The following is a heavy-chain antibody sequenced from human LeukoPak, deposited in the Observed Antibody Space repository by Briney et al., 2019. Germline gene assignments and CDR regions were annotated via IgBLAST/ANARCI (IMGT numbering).Heavy chain of an antibody. J-gene: IGHJ4*02. CDR3: AKDQGQQLVLQSFDY. CDR2: ISYDGSNK. V-gene: IGHV3-30*18. Sequence: HPGGSLRLSCAASGFTFSSYGMHWVRQAPGKGLEWVAVISYDGSNKYYADSVKGRFTISRDNSKNTLYLQMNSLRAEDTAVYYCAKDQGQQLVLQSFDYWGQGTLVTVSS. D-gene: IGHD6-13*01. CDR1: GFTFSSYG.